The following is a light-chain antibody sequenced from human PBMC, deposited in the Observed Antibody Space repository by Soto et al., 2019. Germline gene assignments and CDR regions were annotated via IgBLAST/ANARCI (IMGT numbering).Light chain of an antibody. CDR3: QQRSNWPIT. CDR1: QSVSSY. CDR2: DAS. Sequence: EIVLTQSPATLSLSPGERATLSCRASQSVSSYLAWYQQKPGQAPRLLIYDASNRATGIPARFSGSGSRTDFALTICSLEPEDFAVYYCQQRSNWPITFGQGTRLEIK. J-gene: IGKJ5*01. V-gene: IGKV3-11*01.